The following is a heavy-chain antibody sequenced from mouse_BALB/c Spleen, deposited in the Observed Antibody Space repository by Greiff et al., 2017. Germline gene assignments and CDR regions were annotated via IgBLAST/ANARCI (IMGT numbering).Heavy chain of an antibody. CDR1: GFTFSSYA. Sequence: EVKLVESGGGLVKPGGSLKLSCAASGFTFSSYAMSWVRQTPEKRLEWVATISSGGSYTYYPDSVKGRFTISRDNAKNTLYLQMSSLRSEDTAMYYCARQNYRYDNDYWGQGTTLTVSS. CDR2: ISSGGSYT. D-gene: IGHD2-14*01. J-gene: IGHJ2*01. V-gene: IGHV5-9-3*01. CDR3: ARQNYRYDNDY.